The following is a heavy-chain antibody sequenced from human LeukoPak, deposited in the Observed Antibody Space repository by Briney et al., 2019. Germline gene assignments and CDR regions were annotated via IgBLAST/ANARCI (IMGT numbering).Heavy chain of an antibody. CDR3: ARASGGYPYYYYGMDV. CDR2: IYTSGST. V-gene: IGHV4-4*07. J-gene: IGHJ6*02. Sequence: SETLSLTCTVSGGSISSYYWSWIRQPAGKGLEWIGRIYTSGSTNYNPSLKSRVTTSVDTSKNQFSLKLSSVTAADTAVYYCARASGGYPYYYYGMDVWGQGTTVTVSS. D-gene: IGHD5-12*01. CDR1: GGSISSYY.